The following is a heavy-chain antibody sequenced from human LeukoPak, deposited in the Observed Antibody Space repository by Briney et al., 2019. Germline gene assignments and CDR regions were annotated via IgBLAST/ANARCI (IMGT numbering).Heavy chain of an antibody. V-gene: IGHV3-21*06. D-gene: IGHD3-10*01. CDR1: GFTFGDYA. Sequence: GGSLRLSCTASGFTFGDYAMGWVRQAPGKGPEWVSSITSSSSYIYYAGSVKGRFTISRDNVKNSLYLQMHSLRAEETAVYYWAKTAGELLPFDYFDYWGQGTLVTVSS. J-gene: IGHJ4*02. CDR2: ITSSSSYI. CDR3: AKTAGELLPFDYFDY.